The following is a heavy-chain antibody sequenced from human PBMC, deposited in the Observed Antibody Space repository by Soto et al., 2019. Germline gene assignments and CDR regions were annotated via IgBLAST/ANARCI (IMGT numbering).Heavy chain of an antibody. D-gene: IGHD3-9*01. CDR2: INSDGSST. Sequence: EVQLVESGGGLVQPGGSLRLSCAASGFTFSSYWMHWVRQAPGKGLVWVSRINSDGSSTSYADSVTGRFTISRDNAKNTLYLQMNSLRAEDTAVYYCAREGILTGYYWYFDLWGRGTLVTVSS. CDR1: GFTFSSYW. J-gene: IGHJ2*01. CDR3: AREGILTGYYWYFDL. V-gene: IGHV3-74*01.